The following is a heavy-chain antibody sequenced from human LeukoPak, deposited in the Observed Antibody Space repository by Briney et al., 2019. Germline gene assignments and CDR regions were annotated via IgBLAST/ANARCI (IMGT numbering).Heavy chain of an antibody. J-gene: IGHJ4*02. CDR2: IYYSGST. D-gene: IGHD5-18*01. CDR3: ARAPIQLWNYFDY. CDR1: SGSITGYY. Sequence: KPSETLSLTCTVSSGSITGYYWSWIRQPPGKGLEWIGYIYYSGSTNYNPSLKSRVTISVDTSKNQFSLKLSSVTAADTAVYYCARAPIQLWNYFDYWGQGTLVTVSS. V-gene: IGHV4-59*01.